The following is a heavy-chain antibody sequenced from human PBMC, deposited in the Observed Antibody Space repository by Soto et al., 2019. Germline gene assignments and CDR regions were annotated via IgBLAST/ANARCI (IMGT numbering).Heavy chain of an antibody. CDR3: ARERRYSYPSVGFDP. V-gene: IGHV1-69*01. Sequence: QVQLVQSVAEVEKPGSSVKVSCKASGGTFSSYAISWVRQAPGQGLEWMGGIIPIFGTANYAQKLQGRVTTTADESTSTAYMELSSLRYEDKAVYDCARERRYSYPSVGFDPWGQVTLVTVSS. CDR1: GGTFSSYA. D-gene: IGHD5-18*01. CDR2: IIPIFGTA. J-gene: IGHJ5*02.